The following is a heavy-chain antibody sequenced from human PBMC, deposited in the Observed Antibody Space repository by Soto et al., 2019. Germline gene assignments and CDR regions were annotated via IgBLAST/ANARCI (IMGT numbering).Heavy chain of an antibody. CDR1: GFIFSSYS. CDR2: ITNSGGTI. CDR3: VRDHMYNFDY. Sequence: PGGSLRLSCAASGFIFSSYSMNWVRQAPGKGLEWISYITNSGGTINYADSVEGRFTISRDNAKDSLCLQMNSLRVEDTAVYYCVRDHMYNFDYWGQGMLVTVSS. J-gene: IGHJ4*02. D-gene: IGHD1-1*01. V-gene: IGHV3-48*01.